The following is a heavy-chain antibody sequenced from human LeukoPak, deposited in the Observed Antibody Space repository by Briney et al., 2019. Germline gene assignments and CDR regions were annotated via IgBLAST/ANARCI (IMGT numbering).Heavy chain of an antibody. CDR2: ISYDGNNK. CDR1: GFTFSNYA. CDR3: ARGGYGSGSDYYFDY. V-gene: IGHV3-30-3*01. J-gene: IGHJ4*02. Sequence: EGSLRLSCAASGFTFSNYAMHWVRQAPGRGLEWVAVISYDGNNKYYADPVKGRFTISRDNSNNTLYLQMNSLRIEDTAVYYCARGGYGSGSDYYFDYWGQGTLVTVSS. D-gene: IGHD3-10*01.